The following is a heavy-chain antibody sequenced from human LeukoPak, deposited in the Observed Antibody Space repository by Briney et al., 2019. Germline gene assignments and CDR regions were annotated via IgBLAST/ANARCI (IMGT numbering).Heavy chain of an antibody. Sequence: GGSLRLSCAASGFTFDDYTMHWVRQAPGKGLEWVSLISWDGGSTYYADSVKGRFTISRDNSKNSLHPQMNSLRTEDTALYYCAKGGRFGELGPLDYWGQGTLVTVSS. J-gene: IGHJ4*02. CDR3: AKGGRFGELGPLDY. V-gene: IGHV3-43*01. CDR1: GFTFDDYT. CDR2: ISWDGGST. D-gene: IGHD3-10*01.